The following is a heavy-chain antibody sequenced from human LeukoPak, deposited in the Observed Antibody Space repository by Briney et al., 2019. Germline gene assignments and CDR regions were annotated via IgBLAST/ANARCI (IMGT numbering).Heavy chain of an antibody. V-gene: IGHV3-11*06. CDR3: ARNGFAYRYFDY. CDR2: ISSSSSYT. CDR1: GFTFSDYY. D-gene: IGHD2-2*01. Sequence: PGGSRRLSCAASGFTFSDYYMSWLRQAPGKGLEWVSYISSSSSYTNYADSVKGRFTISRDNAKNSLYLQMNSLRAEDTAVYYCARNGFAYRYFDYWGQGTLVTVSS. J-gene: IGHJ4*02.